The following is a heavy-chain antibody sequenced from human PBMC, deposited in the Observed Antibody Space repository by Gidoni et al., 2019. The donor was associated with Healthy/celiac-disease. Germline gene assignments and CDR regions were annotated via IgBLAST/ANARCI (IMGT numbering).Heavy chain of an antibody. V-gene: IGHV3-23*01. D-gene: IGHD6-13*01. CDR3: AKVTGSSSISPPFDY. Sequence: EVQLLESGGGLVQPGGSLRLSCAASGFTFISYAISWVRPAPGKGLEWVSAISGSGGSTYYADSGKGRFTISRDNSKNTLYLQMNSLRAEDTAVYYCAKVTGSSSISPPFDYWGQGTLVTVSS. CDR2: ISGSGGST. CDR1: GFTFISYA. J-gene: IGHJ4*02.